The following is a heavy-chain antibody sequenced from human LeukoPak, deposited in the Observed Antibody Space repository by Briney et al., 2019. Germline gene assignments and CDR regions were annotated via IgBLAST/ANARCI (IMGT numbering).Heavy chain of an antibody. V-gene: IGHV3-23*01. D-gene: IGHD3-22*01. J-gene: IGHJ4*02. CDR3: AKDFSRFYYDSSGDY. CDR1: GFTFSSYA. CDR2: ISGSGGST. Sequence: PGGSLRLSCAASGFTFSSYAMSWVRQVPGKGLEWVSAISGSGGSTYYADSVKGRFTISRDNSKNTLYLQMNSLRAEDTAVYYCAKDFSRFYYDSSGDYWGQGTLVTVSS.